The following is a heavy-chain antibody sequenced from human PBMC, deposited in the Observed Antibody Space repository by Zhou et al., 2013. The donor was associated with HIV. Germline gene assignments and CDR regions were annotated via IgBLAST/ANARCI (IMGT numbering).Heavy chain of an antibody. CDR2: INPTDKIT. Sequence: QVQLVQSGAQVEKPGASVMVTCKVHGYTLNDLSIHWVRQAPGQGLEWMGVINPTDKITRYADRFQGRFTMTADTSTHTAYLEVSSLTSDDTAVYYCARHRRYGGNSYSFDIWGQGTMVTVSS. J-gene: IGHJ3*02. CDR3: ARHRRYGGNSYSFDI. CDR1: GYTLNDLS. D-gene: IGHD2-21*02. V-gene: IGHV1-24*01.